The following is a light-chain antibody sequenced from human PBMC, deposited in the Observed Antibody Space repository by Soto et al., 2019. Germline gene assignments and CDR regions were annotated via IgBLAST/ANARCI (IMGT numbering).Light chain of an antibody. J-gene: IGLJ2*01. CDR3: SSYTSSSTLVV. V-gene: IGLV2-14*01. CDR2: DVT. CDR1: SSDVGGFNY. Sequence: QSVLTQPASVSGSPGQSITISCTGSSSDVGGFNYVSWYQQHPGRAPKLMIHDVTNRPSGVSTRFSGSKSGNTASLTISGLQAEDEADYYCSSYTSSSTLVVFGGGTKLTVL.